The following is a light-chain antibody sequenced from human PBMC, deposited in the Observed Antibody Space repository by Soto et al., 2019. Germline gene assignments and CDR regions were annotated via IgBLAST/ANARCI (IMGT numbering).Light chain of an antibody. CDR3: QQLNDYPIT. J-gene: IGKJ5*01. CDR1: QGISSY. V-gene: IGKV1-9*01. Sequence: IQLTQSPSFLSASVGDRVRITCRASQGISSYIAWYQQKPGKAPKLLIYAASTLQSGVPSRFSGSGSGTEFTLTISNLQPEDFATYYCQQLNDYPITFGQGTRLEIK. CDR2: AAS.